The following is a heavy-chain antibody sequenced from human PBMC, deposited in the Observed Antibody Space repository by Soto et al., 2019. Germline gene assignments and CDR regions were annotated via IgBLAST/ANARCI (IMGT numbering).Heavy chain of an antibody. CDR1: GGSISSDYYY. D-gene: IGHD5-12*01. CDR3: ARDGYNPGDWFHP. Sequence: QLQLQEAGPGLVRPSETLSLTCTVSGGSISSDYYYWGWIRQPPGKGLEWIGSIVYSGTTYDTPSLKSRVTISVATAKNQFSLKLTSVTASDTAVYYCARDGYNPGDWFHPWGQGILVTVSS. V-gene: IGHV4-39*01. CDR2: IVYSGTT. J-gene: IGHJ5*02.